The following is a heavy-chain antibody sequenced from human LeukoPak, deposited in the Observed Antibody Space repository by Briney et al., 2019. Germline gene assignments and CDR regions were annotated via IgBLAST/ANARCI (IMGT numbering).Heavy chain of an antibody. CDR2: ISGSGDST. CDR1: GFTFSSYA. D-gene: IGHD3-3*01. V-gene: IGHV3-23*01. CDR3: AKDGGGTIFGMVIIVHYMDV. Sequence: GGSLRLSCAASGFTFSSYAMSWVRQAPGKGLEWVSAISGSGDSTYYANSVKGRFTISRDNSKNTLYLQMNSLRAEDTALYYCAKDGGGTIFGMVIIVHYMDVWGKGTTVTVSS. J-gene: IGHJ6*03.